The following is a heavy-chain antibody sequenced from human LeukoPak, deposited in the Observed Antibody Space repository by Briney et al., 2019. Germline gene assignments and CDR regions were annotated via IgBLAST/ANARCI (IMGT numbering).Heavy chain of an antibody. V-gene: IGHV3-15*07. J-gene: IGHJ3*01. CDR2: IKSKTDGGTT. D-gene: IGHD1-26*01. CDR3: TTSYSGSPGVT. Sequence: PGGSLRLSCAASGFTFSSYAMNWVRQAPGKGLEWVGRIKSKTDGGTTDYAAPVKGRFTISRDDSKNTLYLQMNSLKTEDTAVYYCTTSYSGSPGVTWGQGTMVTVSS. CDR1: GFTFSSYA.